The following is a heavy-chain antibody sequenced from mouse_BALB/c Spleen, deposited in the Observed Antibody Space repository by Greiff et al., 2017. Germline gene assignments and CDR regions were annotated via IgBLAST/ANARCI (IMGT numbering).Heavy chain of an antibody. CDR1: GFTFSSYG. D-gene: IGHD3-1*01. CDR2: INSNGGST. V-gene: IGHV5-6-3*01. CDR3: ARDRGPPRGYFDV. J-gene: IGHJ1*01. Sequence: VQLKQSGGGLVQPGGSLKLSCAASGFTFSSYGMSWVRQTPDKRLELVATINSNGGSTYYPDSVKGRFTISRDNAKNTLYLQMSSLKSEDTAMYYCARDRGPPRGYFDVWGAGTTVTVSS.